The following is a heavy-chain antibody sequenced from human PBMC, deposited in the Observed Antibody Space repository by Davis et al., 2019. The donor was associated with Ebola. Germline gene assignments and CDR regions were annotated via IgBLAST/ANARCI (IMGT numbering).Heavy chain of an antibody. CDR3: ASSEQWLSNWFDS. J-gene: IGHJ5*01. CDR1: GYTFTRYY. D-gene: IGHD6-19*01. V-gene: IGHV1-2*06. Sequence: SVTVSCKASGYTFTRYYMHWVRQAPRQGLEWMGRNNPNSGGTNYATKFQGRVTMTRDTSTSTVYMELSSLGAEDTAVYYWASSEQWLSNWFDSWGQGTLVTVSS. CDR2: NNPNSGGT.